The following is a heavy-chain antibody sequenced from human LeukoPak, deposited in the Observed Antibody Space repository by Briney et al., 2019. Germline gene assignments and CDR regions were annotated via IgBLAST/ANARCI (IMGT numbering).Heavy chain of an antibody. Sequence: GGSLRLSCAASGFTLSNYEMNWVRQAPGKGLVWVSRINSDGSTTTYADSVKGRFTISRDNAKNTLYLQMNSLRADDTAVYYCARGFYSSDYWGQGTLVTVSS. D-gene: IGHD6-13*01. V-gene: IGHV3-74*01. CDR1: GFTLSNYE. CDR3: ARGFYSSDY. J-gene: IGHJ4*02. CDR2: INSDGSTT.